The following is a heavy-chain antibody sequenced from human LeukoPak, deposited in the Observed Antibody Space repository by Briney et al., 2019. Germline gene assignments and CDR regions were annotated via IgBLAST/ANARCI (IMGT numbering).Heavy chain of an antibody. CDR2: IKKTGSET. CDR1: GFNFRDHW. V-gene: IGHV3-7*01. J-gene: IGHJ4*02. D-gene: IGHD2-15*01. Sequence: PGGSLRLSCAVSGFNFRDHWMDWVRQAPGKGLEWVAYIKKTGSETYYVDSVKGRFTITRDNTRNSLFLQMYSLRAEDTAVYFCAREDGYCSGGNCYSYFDSWGQGTLVTVSS. CDR3: AREDGYCSGGNCYSYFDS.